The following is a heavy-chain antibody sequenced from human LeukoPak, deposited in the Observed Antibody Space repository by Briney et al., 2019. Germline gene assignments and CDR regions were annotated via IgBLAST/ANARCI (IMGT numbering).Heavy chain of an antibody. Sequence: GGSLRLSCAASGFTCSTNWMHWVHQAPGKELVWVSHISTDARTITYADFVKGRFTISRDNAKSTVYLQMNSLRAEDTALYYCVRGQATAWGLDYWGQGTLVTVSS. CDR2: ISTDARTI. CDR3: VRGQATAWGLDY. J-gene: IGHJ4*02. D-gene: IGHD7-27*01. CDR1: GFTCSTNW. V-gene: IGHV3-74*01.